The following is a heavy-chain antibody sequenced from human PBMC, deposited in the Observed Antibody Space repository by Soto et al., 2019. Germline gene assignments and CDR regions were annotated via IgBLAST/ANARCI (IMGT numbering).Heavy chain of an antibody. D-gene: IGHD6-19*01. J-gene: IGHJ6*02. CDR3: ARDHEQGVGYYGMDV. CDR1: GGPFSSYD. V-gene: IGHV1-69*06. CDR2: IIPIFGTA. Sequence: QVQLVQSGAEVKKPGSSVKVSCKASGGPFSSYDISWVRQSTGQGLEWMGGIIPIFGTANYAQKYQGRVTITADKSTSTAYMELSSLRAEDTAVYYCARDHEQGVGYYGMDVWGQGTTVTVCS.